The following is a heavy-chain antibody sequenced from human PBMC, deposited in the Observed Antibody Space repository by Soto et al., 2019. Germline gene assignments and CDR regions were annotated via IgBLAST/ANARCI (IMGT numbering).Heavy chain of an antibody. V-gene: IGHV1-46*01. D-gene: IGHD5-12*01. Sequence: QVQLVQSGAEVKKPGASVKVSCKASGYTFTSYYMHWVRQAPGQGLEWMGIINPSGGSTSYAQKFQGRVTITRDTSTSTVYMELSSLRSEDTAVYYCARDQEATIIAYYYYCMDVWGQGTTVTVSS. J-gene: IGHJ6*02. CDR2: INPSGGST. CDR3: ARDQEATIIAYYYYCMDV. CDR1: GYTFTSYY.